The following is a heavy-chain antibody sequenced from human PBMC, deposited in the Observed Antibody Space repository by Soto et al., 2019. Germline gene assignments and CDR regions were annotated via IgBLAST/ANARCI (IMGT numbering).Heavy chain of an antibody. Sequence: QITLKESGPTLVKPTQTLTLTCTFSGFSLSTSGVGVGWIRQPPGKALEWLALIYWDDDKRYSPSLKSRLTITKDTSKNQVVLTMTNMDPVDTATYYCANSPHPRFLEWLDRYYFDYWGQGTLVTVSS. D-gene: IGHD3-3*01. CDR1: GFSLSTSGVG. CDR2: IYWDDDK. CDR3: ANSPHPRFLEWLDRYYFDY. V-gene: IGHV2-5*02. J-gene: IGHJ4*02.